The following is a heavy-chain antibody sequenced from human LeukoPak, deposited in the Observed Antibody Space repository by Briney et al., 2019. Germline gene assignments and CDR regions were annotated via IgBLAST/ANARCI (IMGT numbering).Heavy chain of an antibody. Sequence: PGGSLRLSCAASGFTFDDYAMHWVRQAPGKGLEWVSGISWNSGSIGYADSVKGRFTISRDNAKNSLYLQMNSLRAEDTALYYCAKDILAGSGSYPDYWGQGTLVTVSS. CDR2: ISWNSGSI. V-gene: IGHV3-9*01. CDR1: GFTFDDYA. J-gene: IGHJ4*02. CDR3: AKDILAGSGSYPDY. D-gene: IGHD3-10*01.